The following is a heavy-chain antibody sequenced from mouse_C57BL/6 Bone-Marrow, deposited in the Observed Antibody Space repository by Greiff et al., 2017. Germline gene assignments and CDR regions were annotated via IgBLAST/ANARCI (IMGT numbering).Heavy chain of an antibody. V-gene: IGHV1-22*01. D-gene: IGHD1-1*02. CDR2: INPNNGGT. CDR3: ARHSRGIWRGAMDY. CDR1: GYTFTDYN. J-gene: IGHJ4*01. Sequence: EVQLQQSGPELVKPGASVKMSCKASGYTFTDYNMHWVKQSHGKSLEWIGYINPNNGGTSYNQKFKGKATLTVNKSSSTAYMELRSLTSEDSAVYYCARHSRGIWRGAMDYWGQGTSGTVSS.